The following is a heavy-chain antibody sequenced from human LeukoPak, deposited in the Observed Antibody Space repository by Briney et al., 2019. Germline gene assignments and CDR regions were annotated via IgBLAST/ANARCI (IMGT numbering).Heavy chain of an antibody. CDR3: AKGGYCSSTSCYVGWFDP. CDR2: VNPDGRST. J-gene: IGHJ5*02. Sequence: PGGSLRLSCAASGFMLSSYWMHWVRQAPGKGLVWVSRVNPDGRSTSHADSVKGRFTMSRDNARDTLYLQMNSLRAEDTAVYYCAKGGYCSSTSCYVGWFDPWGQGTLVTVSS. CDR1: GFMLSSYW. V-gene: IGHV3-74*01. D-gene: IGHD2-2*01.